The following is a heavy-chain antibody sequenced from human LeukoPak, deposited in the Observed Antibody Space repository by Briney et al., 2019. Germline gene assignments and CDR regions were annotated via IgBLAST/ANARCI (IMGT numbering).Heavy chain of an antibody. V-gene: IGHV3-30*02. CDR3: AKSDNYDILTGYSPH. D-gene: IGHD3-9*01. CDR1: GFRFSNYG. J-gene: IGHJ4*02. CDR2: IRFDGSSK. Sequence: GGSLRLSCAASGFRFSNYGMHWVRQAPGKGLEWVAFIRFDGSSKFYADSVRGRFTIPRDSSKSTVYLQMNSLRPEDTALYYCAKSDNYDILTGYSPHWGQGTQVIVSS.